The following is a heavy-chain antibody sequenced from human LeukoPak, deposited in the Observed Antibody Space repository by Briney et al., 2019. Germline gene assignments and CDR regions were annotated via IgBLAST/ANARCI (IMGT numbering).Heavy chain of an antibody. CDR1: GYTFTSYD. V-gene: IGHV1-8*01. J-gene: IGHJ4*02. CDR2: MNPNSGNT. Sequence: ASVKVSCKASGYTFTSYDINWVRQATGQGLEWMGWMNPNSGNTGYAQKFQGRVTITRNTSISTAYMELSSLRSEDTAVYYCAREGQGHDPFDYWGQGTLVTVSS. CDR3: AREGQGHDPFDY.